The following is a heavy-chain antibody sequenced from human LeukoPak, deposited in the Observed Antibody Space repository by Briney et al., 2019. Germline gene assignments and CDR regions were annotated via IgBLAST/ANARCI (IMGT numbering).Heavy chain of an antibody. D-gene: IGHD6-19*01. CDR1: GYTFTSYD. V-gene: IGHV1-8*01. CDR2: MNPNSGNT. CDR3: ARVGYSSGWYEAFDI. Sequence: ASVKVSCKASGYTFTSYDINWVRQATGQGLEWMGWMNPNSGNTGYAQKFQGRVTMTRNTSISTAYMELRSLRSEDTAVYYCARVGYSSGWYEAFDIWGQGTMVTVSS. J-gene: IGHJ3*02.